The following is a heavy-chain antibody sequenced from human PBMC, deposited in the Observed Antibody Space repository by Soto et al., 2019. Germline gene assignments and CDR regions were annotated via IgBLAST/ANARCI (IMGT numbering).Heavy chain of an antibody. CDR1: GGSISSGGYY. D-gene: IGHD5-12*01. V-gene: IGHV4-31*03. J-gene: IGHJ4*02. Sequence: SETLSLTCTVSGGSISSGGYYWSWIRQHPGKGLEWIGYIYYSGSTYYNPSLKSRVTISVDTSKNQFSLKLSSVTAADTAVYYCARDSSGYDSGSLDYWGQGTLVTVSS. CDR3: ARDSSGYDSGSLDY. CDR2: IYYSGST.